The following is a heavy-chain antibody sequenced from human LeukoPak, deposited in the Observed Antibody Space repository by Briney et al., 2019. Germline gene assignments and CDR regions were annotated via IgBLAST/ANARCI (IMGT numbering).Heavy chain of an antibody. CDR2: IKQDGSEK. CDR3: ARRHHFGFLDS. CDR1: GVMFPSYW. V-gene: IGHV3-7*04. J-gene: IGHJ4*02. Sequence: GGSLRLSCAASGVMFPSYWMTWVRQAPGKGLEWVANIKQDGSEKYYVDSVRGRFTISRDNAKNSVYLQMNSLRAEDTAVYYCARRHHFGFLDSWGQGTLVTVSP. D-gene: IGHD3-10*01.